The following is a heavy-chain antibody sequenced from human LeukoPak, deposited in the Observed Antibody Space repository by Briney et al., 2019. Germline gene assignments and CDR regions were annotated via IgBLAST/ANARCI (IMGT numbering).Heavy chain of an antibody. CDR1: GFTFSDYY. V-gene: IGHV3-11*04. Sequence: GGSLRLSCAASGFTFSDYYMSWIRQAPGKGLEWVSYISSSGSTIYYADSVKGRFTISRDNVKNSLYLQMNSLRAEDTAVYYCARDRSPAARGPPAFDIWGQGTMVTVSS. D-gene: IGHD2-2*01. CDR3: ARDRSPAARGPPAFDI. J-gene: IGHJ3*02. CDR2: ISSSGSTI.